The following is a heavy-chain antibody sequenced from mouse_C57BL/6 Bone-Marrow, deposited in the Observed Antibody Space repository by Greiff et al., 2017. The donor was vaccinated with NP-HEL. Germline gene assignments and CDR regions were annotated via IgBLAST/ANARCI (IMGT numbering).Heavy chain of an antibody. CDR1: GYTFTSYG. CDR3: ARFYYGSSYVWFAY. J-gene: IGHJ3*01. CDR2: IYPRSGNT. V-gene: IGHV1-81*01. Sequence: QVHVKQSGAELARPGASVKLSCKASGYTFTSYGISWVKQRTGQGLEWIGEIYPRSGNTYYNEKFKGKATLTADKSSSTAYMELRSLTSEDSAVYFCARFYYGSSYVWFAYWGQGTLVTVSA. D-gene: IGHD1-1*01.